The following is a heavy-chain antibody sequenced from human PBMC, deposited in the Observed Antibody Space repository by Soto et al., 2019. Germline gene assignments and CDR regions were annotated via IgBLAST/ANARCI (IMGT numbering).Heavy chain of an antibody. Sequence: EVQLLESAGGLVQPGGSLRLSCAASGFTFSSYAMSWVRQAPGKGLEWVSNFTNYGATYYADSVKGRFTISRDNSKNTLYLQMNSLRAEDTAVYYCAREFASGSPNYDYWGLGTLVTVSS. D-gene: IGHD3-10*01. CDR1: GFTFSSYA. J-gene: IGHJ4*02. V-gene: IGHV3-23*01. CDR2: FTNYGAT. CDR3: AREFASGSPNYDY.